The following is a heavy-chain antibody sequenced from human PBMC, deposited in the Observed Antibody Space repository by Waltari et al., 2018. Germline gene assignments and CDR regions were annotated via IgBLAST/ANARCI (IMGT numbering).Heavy chain of an antibody. CDR1: GFTFADYA. J-gene: IGHJ4*02. D-gene: IGHD3-10*01. CDR2: INWNSGTI. CDR3: AKDGGILWFGEVNYFFEN. V-gene: IGHV3-9*01. Sequence: EVQLVESGGGLVQPGRSLRLSCAASGFTFADYAMHWVRQAPGKGLEWVSGINWNSGTIGYADSVKARFTISRDSAKNSLFLQMNSLRAEDTALYFCAKDGGILWFGEVNYFFENWGQGTLVTVSS.